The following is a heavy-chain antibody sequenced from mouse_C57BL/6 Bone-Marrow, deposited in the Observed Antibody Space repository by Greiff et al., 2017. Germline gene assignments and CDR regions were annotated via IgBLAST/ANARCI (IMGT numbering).Heavy chain of an antibody. D-gene: IGHD2-5*01. V-gene: IGHV5-9*01. CDR1: GFTFSSYT. Sequence: EVKLVESGGGLVKPGGSLKLSCAASGFTFSSYTMSWVRQTPGKRLEWVANISGGGGNTYYPDNVKGRFTISRDYAKNTLYLQMSSLRSEDTALYYCARLSNPYFDYWGQGTTLTVSS. CDR3: ARLSNPYFDY. CDR2: ISGGGGNT. J-gene: IGHJ2*01.